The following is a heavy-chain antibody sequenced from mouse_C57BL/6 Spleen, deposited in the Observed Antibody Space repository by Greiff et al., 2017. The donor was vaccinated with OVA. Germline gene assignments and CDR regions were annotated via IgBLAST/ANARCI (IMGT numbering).Heavy chain of an antibody. V-gene: IGHV1-5*01. CDR1: GYTFTSYW. CDR3: TRRGLYDYDRYYYAMDY. CDR2: IYPGNSDT. D-gene: IGHD2-4*01. Sequence: EVQLQQSGPVLARPGASVKMSCKTSGYTFTSYWMHWVKQRPGQGLEWIGAIYPGNSDTSYNQKFKGKAKLTAVTSASTAYMELSSLTNEDSAVYYCTRRGLYDYDRYYYAMDYWGQGTSVTVSS. J-gene: IGHJ4*01.